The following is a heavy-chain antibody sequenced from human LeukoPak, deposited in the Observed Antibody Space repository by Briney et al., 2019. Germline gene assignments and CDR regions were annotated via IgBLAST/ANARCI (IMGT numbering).Heavy chain of an antibody. V-gene: IGHV3-21*01. D-gene: IGHD3-10*01. CDR3: ARDRQDYYGSGLDY. Sequence: GGSLRLSCAASGFTFSSYSMNWVRQAPGKGLEWVSSISSSSSYIYYADSVKGRFTISRDNAKNSLYLQMNSLRAEDTAVYYCARDRQDYYGSGLDYWGQGTLVTVSS. CDR2: ISSSSSYI. CDR1: GFTFSSYS. J-gene: IGHJ4*02.